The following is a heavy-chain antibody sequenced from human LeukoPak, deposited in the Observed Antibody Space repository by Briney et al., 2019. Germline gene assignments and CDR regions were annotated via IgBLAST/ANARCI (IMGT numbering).Heavy chain of an antibody. CDR1: GYTFTSYY. CDR2: INPSGGST. CDR3: ARDRDYYGSGNRGGAFDI. Sequence: GASVKVSCKASGYTFTSYYMHWVRQAPGQGLEWMGIINPSGGSTSYAQKFQGRVTMTRDASTSTVYMELSSLRSEDTAVYYCARDRDYYGSGNRGGAFDIWGQGTMVTVSS. D-gene: IGHD3-10*01. J-gene: IGHJ3*02. V-gene: IGHV1-46*01.